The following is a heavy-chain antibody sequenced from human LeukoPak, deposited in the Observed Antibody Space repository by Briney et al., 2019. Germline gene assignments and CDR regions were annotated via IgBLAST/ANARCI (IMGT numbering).Heavy chain of an antibody. J-gene: IGHJ1*01. CDR2: IYYSGST. CDR1: GGSISSYY. Sequence: SETLSLTCTVSGGSISSYYWSWIRQPPGKGLEWIGYIYYSGSTNYNPSLKSRVTISVDTSKNQFSLKLSSVTAADTAVYYCASWAPPENSQHGGQATLVTSSS. V-gene: IGHV4-59*01. D-gene: IGHD3-16*01. CDR3: ASWAPPENSQH.